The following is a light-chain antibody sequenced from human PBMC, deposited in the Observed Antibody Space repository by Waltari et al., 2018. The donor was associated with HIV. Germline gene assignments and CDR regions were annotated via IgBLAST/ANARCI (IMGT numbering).Light chain of an antibody. V-gene: IGKV3-11*01. J-gene: IGKJ4*01. CDR1: QSVGGD. CDR3: QQRSTWPPVT. Sequence: EVVLTQSPATLSLSPGERATLSCTASQSVGGDLAWYTQKPGQSPRLLIYDTSNRAAGIPARFSGGGSATDFTLTISSVEPEDSAVYDCQQRSTWPPVTFGGGTRVEIK. CDR2: DTS.